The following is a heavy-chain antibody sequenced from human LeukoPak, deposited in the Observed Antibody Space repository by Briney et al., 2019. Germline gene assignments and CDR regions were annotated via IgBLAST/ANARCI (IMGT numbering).Heavy chain of an antibody. CDR1: GFTFSSAW. Sequence: GGSLRLSCAASGFTFSSAWMSWVRQAPGKGLEWGGRIKSKTDGGTTDYAAPVKGRFTNSRDDSKNTLYLQMNSLKTEDTAVYYCTTDERAFDIWGQGTMVTVSS. CDR3: TTDERAFDI. CDR2: IKSKTDGGTT. J-gene: IGHJ3*02. V-gene: IGHV3-15*01.